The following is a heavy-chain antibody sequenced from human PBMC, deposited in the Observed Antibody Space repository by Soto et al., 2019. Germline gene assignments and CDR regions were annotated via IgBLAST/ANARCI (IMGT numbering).Heavy chain of an antibody. CDR2: IYYSGST. CDR1: DGSIRSSD. J-gene: IGHJ5*02. Sequence: SETLSVTSSVSDGSIRSSDGSWIRKPPGKGLEWIGYIYYSGSTNYNPSLKSRVTISVDTSKNQFSLKVSSVTAADTAVYYCARAYPLFDPWSQGSLVTVSS. V-gene: IGHV4-59*01. CDR3: ARAYPLFDP.